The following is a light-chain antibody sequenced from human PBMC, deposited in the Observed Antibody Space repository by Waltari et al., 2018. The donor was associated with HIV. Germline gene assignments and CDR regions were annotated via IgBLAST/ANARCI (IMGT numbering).Light chain of an antibody. Sequence: DIQMTQSPSSLSASVGDRVTITCRASQGISSYLAWFQQKPGKAPKSLIYAASSLQSGVPSKFSGSGSGTDFTLTNSSLQPEDFATYYCQQYNSYPWTFGQGTKVEIK. CDR1: QGISSY. J-gene: IGKJ1*01. CDR2: AAS. V-gene: IGKV1-16*02. CDR3: QQYNSYPWT.